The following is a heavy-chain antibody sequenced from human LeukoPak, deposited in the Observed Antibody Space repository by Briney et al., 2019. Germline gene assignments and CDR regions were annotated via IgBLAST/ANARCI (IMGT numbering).Heavy chain of an antibody. J-gene: IGHJ5*02. V-gene: IGHV4-38-2*02. D-gene: IGHD3-10*01. Sequence: PSETLSLTCAVSGYSISSGYYWGWIRQPPGKGLEWIGSIHHSGSTYYNPSLKSRVTISVDTSKNQFSLKLSSVTAADTAVYYCARDRYGPKGWFDPWGQGTLVTVSS. CDR2: IHHSGST. CDR1: GYSISSGYY. CDR3: ARDRYGPKGWFDP.